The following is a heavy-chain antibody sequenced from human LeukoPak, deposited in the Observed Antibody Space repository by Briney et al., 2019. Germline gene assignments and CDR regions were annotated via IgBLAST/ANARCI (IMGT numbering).Heavy chain of an antibody. V-gene: IGHV3-23*01. CDR3: AKDRDYDFWSGYSPFDP. Sequence: PGGSLRLSCAASGFTFSSYAMSWVRQAPGKGLEWVSAISGSGGSTYYADSVKGRFTISRDNSKNTLYLQMNSLRAEDTAVYYCAKDRDYDFWSGYSPFDPWGQGTLVTVSS. J-gene: IGHJ5*02. CDR2: ISGSGGST. CDR1: GFTFSSYA. D-gene: IGHD3-3*01.